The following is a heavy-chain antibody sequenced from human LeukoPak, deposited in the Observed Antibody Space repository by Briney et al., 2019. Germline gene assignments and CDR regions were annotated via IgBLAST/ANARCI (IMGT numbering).Heavy chain of an antibody. J-gene: IGHJ4*02. CDR2: IYPRDGST. CDR1: GYTFTSNY. CDR3: ARAPRSWGFDY. D-gene: IGHD7-27*01. Sequence: ASVKVSCKASGYTFTSNYIHWVRQAPGQGLEWMGMIYPRDGSTSYAQKFQGRVTVTRDTSTSTVHMELTNLRSEDTAVYYCARAPRSWGFDYWGQGTLVTVSS. V-gene: IGHV1-46*01.